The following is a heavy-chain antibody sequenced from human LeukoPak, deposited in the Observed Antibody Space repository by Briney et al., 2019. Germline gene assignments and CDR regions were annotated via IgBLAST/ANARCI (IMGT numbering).Heavy chain of an antibody. Sequence: GGSLRLSCAASGFTFNTYTMNWVRQAPGKGLEWVSSISSSSSYIYYADSVKGRFTISRDNAKNSLYLQMNSLRAEDTAVYYCARGAAAGTNYFDYWGQGTLVTVSS. CDR2: ISSSSSYI. V-gene: IGHV3-21*01. D-gene: IGHD6-13*01. CDR1: GFTFNTYT. J-gene: IGHJ4*02. CDR3: ARGAAAGTNYFDY.